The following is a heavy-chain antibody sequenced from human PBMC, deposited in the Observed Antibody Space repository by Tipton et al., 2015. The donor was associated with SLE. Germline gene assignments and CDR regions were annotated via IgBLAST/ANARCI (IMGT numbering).Heavy chain of an antibody. J-gene: IGHJ3*02. CDR3: ARVSAAGTPDAFDI. V-gene: IGHV4-39*07. Sequence: LSLTCTVPGGSISSSSYYWGWIRQPPGKGLVWIGSIYYSGSTYYNPSLKSRVTISVDTSKNQFSLKLSSVTAADTAVYYCARVSAAGTPDAFDIWGQGTMVTVSS. D-gene: IGHD6-13*01. CDR1: GGSISSSSYY. CDR2: IYYSGST.